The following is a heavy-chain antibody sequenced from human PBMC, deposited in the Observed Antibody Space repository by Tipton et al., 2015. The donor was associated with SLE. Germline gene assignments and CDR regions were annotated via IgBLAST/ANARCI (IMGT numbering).Heavy chain of an antibody. V-gene: IGHV3-73*01. J-gene: IGHJ6*03. Sequence: SLRLSCAASGFTFSGSAMHWVRPASGKGLGWGGRIRSKANNYATTYAASVEGRFTISRDDSKNTAYLQMNSLKTEDTAVYYCTAYCSTTSCYHYYLDVWGKGTTVTVSS. CDR2: IRSKANNYAT. D-gene: IGHD2-2*01. CDR3: TAYCSTTSCYHYYLDV. CDR1: GFTFSGSA.